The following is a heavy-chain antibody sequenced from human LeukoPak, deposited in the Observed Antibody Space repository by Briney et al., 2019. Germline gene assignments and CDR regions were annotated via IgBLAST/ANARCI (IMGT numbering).Heavy chain of an antibody. CDR3: ATVRGMITFGGVIPYYFDY. D-gene: IGHD3-16*02. Sequence: ASVKVSCKVSGYTLTELSMHWVRQAPGKGLEWMGGFDPEDGETIYAQKFQGRVTMTEDTSTDTAYMELSSLRSEDTAVYYCATVRGMITFGGVIPYYFDYWAREPWSPSPQ. J-gene: IGHJ4*02. CDR2: FDPEDGET. V-gene: IGHV1-24*01. CDR1: GYTLTELS.